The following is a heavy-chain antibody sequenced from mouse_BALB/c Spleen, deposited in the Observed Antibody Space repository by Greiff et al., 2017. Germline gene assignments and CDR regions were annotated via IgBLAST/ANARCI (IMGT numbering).Heavy chain of an antibody. D-gene: IGHD2-3*01. Sequence: DVKLVDSGGGLVKPGGSLKLSCAASGFTFSSYTMSWVRQTPERRLEWVATISSGGSYTYYPDSVKGRFTISRDNAKNTLYLQMSSLKSEDTAIYFCTRENDGYYPLYAMDYWGQGTSVTVSS. V-gene: IGHV5-6-4*01. CDR3: TRENDGYYPLYAMDY. CDR2: ISSGGSYT. J-gene: IGHJ4*01. CDR1: GFTFSSYT.